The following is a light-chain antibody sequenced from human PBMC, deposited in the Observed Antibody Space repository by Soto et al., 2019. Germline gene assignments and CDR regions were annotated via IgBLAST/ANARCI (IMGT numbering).Light chain of an antibody. CDR2: DDN. CDR3: GSWDSSLSAYV. V-gene: IGLV1-51*01. CDR1: SSNIGGNS. J-gene: IGLJ1*01. Sequence: QSVLTQPPSVSAAPGQKVTISCSGSSSNIGGNSVSWYQQLPGTAPELLIYDDNKRPSGIPDRFSGYKSGTSATLGITGFQTGDEADYYCGSWDSSLSAYVFGTGTKVTVL.